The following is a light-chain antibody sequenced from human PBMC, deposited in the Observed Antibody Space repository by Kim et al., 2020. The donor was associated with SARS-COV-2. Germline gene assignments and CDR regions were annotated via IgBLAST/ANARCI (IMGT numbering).Light chain of an antibody. CDR3: QVWDSGSDHWV. CDR2: YDT. V-gene: IGLV3-21*04. Sequence: APGKAATMTCGGDDIGTKSVHWYQQKPGQAPVLVIYYDTDRPSGSPERFSASNSGNTATLTVSRVEAGDEADYYCQVWDSGSDHWVFGGGTQLTVL. CDR1: DIGTKS. J-gene: IGLJ3*02.